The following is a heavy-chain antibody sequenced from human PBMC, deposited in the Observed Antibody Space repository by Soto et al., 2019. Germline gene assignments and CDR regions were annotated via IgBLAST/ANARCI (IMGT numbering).Heavy chain of an antibody. CDR2: IDNGGTT. Sequence: VQLVESGGGLVQPGGSLRLSCAGSGFEVSQSYMNWVRQAQGKGLEWVSVIDNGGTTDHPDSVKARFTISRDVSKNTLYLQMHSLRVEDTAVYYCATILTTMTPEEHVYYGLDVWGQGTTVTVS. J-gene: IGHJ6*02. CDR1: GFEVSQSY. V-gene: IGHV3-66*01. CDR3: ATILTTMTPEEHVYYGLDV. D-gene: IGHD3-9*01.